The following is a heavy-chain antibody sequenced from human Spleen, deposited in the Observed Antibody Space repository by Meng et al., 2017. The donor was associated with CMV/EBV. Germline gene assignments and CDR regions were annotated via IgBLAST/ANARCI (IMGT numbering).Heavy chain of an antibody. CDR2: MHYSGTT. D-gene: IGHD2-15*01. V-gene: IGHV4-39*07. Sequence: LLLENSVPVLLMPSETLSRTCTVSGGSISSRNYDWGWIRQPPGKGLEWIGNMHYSGTTYYNPSLKSRITISVDTSKNQFSLKLSSVTAADTAVYYCARGVGYCSGGSCRADPWGQGTLVTVSS. CDR3: ARGVGYCSGGSCRADP. J-gene: IGHJ5*02. CDR1: GGSISSRNYD.